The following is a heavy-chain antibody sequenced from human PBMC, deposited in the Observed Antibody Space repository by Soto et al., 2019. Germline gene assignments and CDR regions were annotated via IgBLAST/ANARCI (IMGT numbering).Heavy chain of an antibody. CDR3: ARGGSGSYYFLIDY. J-gene: IGHJ4*02. V-gene: IGHV3-21*01. Sequence: GGSLRLSCAASGFTFSSYSMNWVRQAPGKGLEWVSSISSSGSYIYYADSVEGRFTISRDNAKNSLYLQMNSLRAEDTAVYYCARGGSGSYYFLIDYWGQGTLVTVSS. CDR1: GFTFSSYS. CDR2: ISSSGSYI. D-gene: IGHD3-10*01.